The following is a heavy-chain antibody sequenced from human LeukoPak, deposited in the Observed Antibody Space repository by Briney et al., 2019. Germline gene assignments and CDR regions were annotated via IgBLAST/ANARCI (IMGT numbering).Heavy chain of an antibody. CDR3: ARSGSSYDGSQSWFDY. D-gene: IGHD3-22*01. V-gene: IGHV3-20*04. CDR1: GFSFGDYG. J-gene: IGHJ4*02. CDR2: INWNGGST. Sequence: GGSLRLSCAASGFSFGDYGMSWVRQAPGKGLEWVSGINWNGGSTDYADSVKGRFTISRDNAKNSLYLHLSSLRAEDTAVYYCARSGSSYDGSQSWFDYWGQGTLVTVSS.